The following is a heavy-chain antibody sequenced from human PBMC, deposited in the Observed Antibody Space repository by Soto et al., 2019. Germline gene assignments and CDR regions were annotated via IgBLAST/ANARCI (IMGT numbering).Heavy chain of an antibody. CDR2: SSATGAGT. D-gene: IGHD1-7*01. CDR1: GFTFSSYG. V-gene: IGHV3-23*01. J-gene: IGHJ4*02. CDR3: AKDRRAGGNYGFYSDF. Sequence: EVQLLESGGGLVQPGGSLRLSCAASGFTFSSYGMTWVRQAPGKGLEWVSFSSATGAGTYYADSVKGRFTISRDNSKHTLYLQMTRLSADDTGVYYCAKDRRAGGNYGFYSDFWGQGALVIVSS.